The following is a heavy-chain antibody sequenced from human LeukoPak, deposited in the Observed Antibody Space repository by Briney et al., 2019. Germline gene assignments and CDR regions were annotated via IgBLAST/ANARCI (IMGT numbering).Heavy chain of an antibody. D-gene: IGHD3-9*01. CDR3: ARVIELRYFDWLGFYYYYMDV. J-gene: IGHJ6*03. V-gene: IGHV1-8*01. CDR1: GYTFISYD. CDR2: MNPNSGNT. Sequence: ASVKVSCKASGYTFISYDINWVRQATGQGLEWMGWMNPNSGNTGYAQKFQGRVTMTRNTSISTAYMELSSLRSEDTAVYYCARVIELRYFDWLGFYYYYMDVWGKGTTVTISS.